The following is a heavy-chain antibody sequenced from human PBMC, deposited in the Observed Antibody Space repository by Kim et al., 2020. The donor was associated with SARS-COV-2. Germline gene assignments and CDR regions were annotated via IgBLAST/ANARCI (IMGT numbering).Heavy chain of an antibody. CDR1: GYTFTHYA. Sequence: ASVKVSCKASGYTFTHYAVNWVRQAPGQGLEWMGWINTNTGNTRFAQGFTGRFVFSLDTSVSTAYLQISSLKAEDTAVYYCARKSGDDAFDVWGQGTVVT. CDR2: INTNTGNT. CDR3: ARKSGDDAFDV. V-gene: IGHV7-4-1*02. J-gene: IGHJ3*01. D-gene: IGHD7-27*01.